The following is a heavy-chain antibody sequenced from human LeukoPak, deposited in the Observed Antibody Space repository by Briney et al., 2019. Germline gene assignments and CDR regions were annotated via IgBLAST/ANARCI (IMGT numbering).Heavy chain of an antibody. CDR3: AIRDYGGDPVFDY. D-gene: IGHD4-23*01. Sequence: GGSLRLSCVASGITFSSYSMNRVRQAPGKGLEWVSYISSRSSTIYYADSVKGRFTIPRDNAKNSLYLQMNSLRDEDTAVYYCAIRDYGGDPVFDYWGQGTLVTVSS. V-gene: IGHV3-48*02. CDR2: ISSRSSTI. J-gene: IGHJ4*02. CDR1: GITFSSYS.